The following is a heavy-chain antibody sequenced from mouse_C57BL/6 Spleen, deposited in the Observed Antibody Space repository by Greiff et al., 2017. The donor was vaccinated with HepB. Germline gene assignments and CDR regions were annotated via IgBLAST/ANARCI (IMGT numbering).Heavy chain of an antibody. V-gene: IGHV5-6*01. CDR3: ARQSYYFDY. Sequence: EVHLVESGGALVKPGGSLKLSCAASGFTFSSYGMSWVRQTPDKRLEWVATISSGGSYTYYPDSVKGRFTISRDNAKNTLYLQMSSLKSEDTAMYYCARQSYYFDYWGQGTTLTVSS. CDR2: ISSGGSYT. J-gene: IGHJ2*01. CDR1: GFTFSSYG.